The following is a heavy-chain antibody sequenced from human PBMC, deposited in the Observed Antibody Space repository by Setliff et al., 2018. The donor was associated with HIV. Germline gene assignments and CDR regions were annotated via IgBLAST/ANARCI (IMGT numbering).Heavy chain of an antibody. J-gene: IGHJ4*02. V-gene: IGHV4-38-2*01. D-gene: IGHD1-1*01. CDR2: IYHSGTT. CDR3: ARGPTRFYFDY. CDR1: GYSISSGYY. Sequence: SETLSLTCAVSGYSISSGYYWGWIRQTPGKGLEWIGSIYHSGTTYYNPSLRSRVTILVDTPKNHFSLKLTSVTAADTAVYYCARGPTRFYFDYWGQGTLVTVSS.